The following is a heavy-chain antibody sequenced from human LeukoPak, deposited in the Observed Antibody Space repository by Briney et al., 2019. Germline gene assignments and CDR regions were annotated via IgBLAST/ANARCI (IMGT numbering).Heavy chain of an antibody. CDR2: ISAYNGNT. D-gene: IGHD4-11*01. V-gene: IGHV1-18*01. Sequence: ASVKVSCKASGYTFTSYGISWVRQAPGQGLEWMGWISAYNGNTNYAQKLQGRVTMTTDTSTSTAYMELRSLRSDDTAVYYCASLRERSYYARGFDYWGQGTLVTVSS. J-gene: IGHJ4*02. CDR3: ASLRERSYYARGFDY. CDR1: GYTFTSYG.